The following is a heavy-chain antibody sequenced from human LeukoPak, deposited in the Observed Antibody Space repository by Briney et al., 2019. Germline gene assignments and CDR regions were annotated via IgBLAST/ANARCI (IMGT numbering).Heavy chain of an antibody. CDR3: ARDPGSGSKYMDV. CDR2: INPSGGST. CDR1: GYTFTSYD. Sequence: ASVKVSCKASGYTFTSYDINWVRQAPGQGLEWMGIINPSGGSTSYAQKFQGRVTMTRDMSTSTVYMELSSLRSGDTAVYYCARDPGSGSKYMDVWGKGTTVTVSS. D-gene: IGHD3-10*01. V-gene: IGHV1-46*01. J-gene: IGHJ6*03.